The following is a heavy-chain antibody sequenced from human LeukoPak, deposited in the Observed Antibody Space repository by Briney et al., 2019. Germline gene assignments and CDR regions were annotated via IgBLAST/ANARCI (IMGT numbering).Heavy chain of an antibody. CDR3: ARSQGSFDY. CDR1: EFTFSSYS. J-gene: IGHJ4*02. Sequence: GGSLRLSCAASEFTFSSYSMNWVRQAPGKGLEWVSSISSGSNYIYYADSVKGRFTISRDNAKNSLYLQMNSPRAEDTAVYYCARSQGSFDYWGQGTLVTVSS. V-gene: IGHV3-21*01. CDR2: ISSGSNYI. D-gene: IGHD2-15*01.